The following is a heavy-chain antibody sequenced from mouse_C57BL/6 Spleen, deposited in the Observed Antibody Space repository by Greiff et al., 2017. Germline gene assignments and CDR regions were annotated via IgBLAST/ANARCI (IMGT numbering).Heavy chain of an antibody. V-gene: IGHV7-3*01. CDR2: IRHKANGYTT. J-gene: IGHJ4*01. CDR3: ARKLGRGYYYAMDY. Sequence: EVKLMESGGGLVQPGGSLSLSCAASGFTFTDYYMSWVRQPPGKALEWLGFIRHKANGYTTEYSASVKGRFTISRDNSQSILYLQMNALRAEDSATYYCARKLGRGYYYAMDYWGQGTSVTVSS. CDR1: GFTFTDYY. D-gene: IGHD4-1*01.